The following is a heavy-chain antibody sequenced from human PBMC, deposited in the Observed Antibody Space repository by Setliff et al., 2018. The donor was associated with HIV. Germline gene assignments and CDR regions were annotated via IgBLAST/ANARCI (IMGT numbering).Heavy chain of an antibody. J-gene: IGHJ6*02. CDR3: ARDPSIAVAGAAV. CDR2: ISAYSGNT. CDR1: GYIFISYG. Sequence: ASVKVSCKASGYIFISYGFCWVRQAPGQGLEWMGWISAYSGNTNYAQQLQGRVTITANEWTSTAYMELSSLRSEDTAVYYCARDPSIAVAGAAVWGQGTTVTVSS. D-gene: IGHD6-19*01. V-gene: IGHV1-18*01.